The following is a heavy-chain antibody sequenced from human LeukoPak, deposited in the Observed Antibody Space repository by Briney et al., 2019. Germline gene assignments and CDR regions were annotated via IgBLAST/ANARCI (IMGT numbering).Heavy chain of an antibody. CDR3: ARDLRATGSSGWYAGYYYGMDV. J-gene: IGHJ6*02. D-gene: IGHD6-19*01. CDR2: IGGSRSYI. CDR1: GLTFSSYS. Sequence: GGSLRLSCAASGLTFSSYSMNWVRQAPGKGLEWVSSIGGSRSYIYYADSVKGRFTISRDHSKNTVFLQMNSLRDEDTALYYCARDLRATGSSGWYAGYYYGMDVWGQGTTVSVSS. V-gene: IGHV3-21*01.